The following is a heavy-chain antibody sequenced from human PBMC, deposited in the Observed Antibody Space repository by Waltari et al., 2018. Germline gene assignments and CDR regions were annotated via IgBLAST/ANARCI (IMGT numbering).Heavy chain of an antibody. Sequence: EVQLVESGGGLVKPGGSLRLSCAASGFTFSSYGMNWVRQPPGKGLEWVSSISSSGSYIYYADSVKGRFTISRDSAKNSLFLQMNSLRAEDTAVYYCARAPYSSSSDYSFDIWGQGTMVTVSS. CDR1: GFTFSSYG. D-gene: IGHD6-6*01. J-gene: IGHJ3*02. V-gene: IGHV3-21*01. CDR3: ARAPYSSSSDYSFDI. CDR2: ISSSGSYI.